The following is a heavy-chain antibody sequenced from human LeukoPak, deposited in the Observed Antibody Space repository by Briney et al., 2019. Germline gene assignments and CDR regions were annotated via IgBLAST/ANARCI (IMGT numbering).Heavy chain of an antibody. Sequence: SETLSLTCIVSGGSISSSSYYWGWICQPPGKGLEWIASIYYSGSTYYNPSLKGRVTISVDTSKNQFSLNLSSVTATDTAMYYCARHEYFVNYWGQGTLVTVSS. J-gene: IGHJ4*02. CDR1: GGSISSSSYY. V-gene: IGHV4-39*01. D-gene: IGHD2/OR15-2a*01. CDR2: IYYSGST. CDR3: ARHEYFVNY.